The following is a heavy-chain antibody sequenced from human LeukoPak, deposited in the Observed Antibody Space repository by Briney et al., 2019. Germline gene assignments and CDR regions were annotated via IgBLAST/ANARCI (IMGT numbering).Heavy chain of an antibody. D-gene: IGHD2-15*01. CDR2: VYTNGRA. Sequence: PSQTLSLTCSVSGGSVGSGSYYWGWIRQPAGKGLEWIGRVYTNGRATYNPSLKSRVTISVDTSKNQFSLKLSSVTAADTAVYYCARFNIVGRYYGMDVWGQGTTVTVSS. J-gene: IGHJ6*02. CDR1: GGSVGSGSYY. V-gene: IGHV4-61*02. CDR3: ARFNIVGRYYGMDV.